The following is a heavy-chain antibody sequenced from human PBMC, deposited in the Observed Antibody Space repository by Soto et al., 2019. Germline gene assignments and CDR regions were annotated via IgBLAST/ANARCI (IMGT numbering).Heavy chain of an antibody. CDR1: GFSLSTSGVG. D-gene: IGHD6-13*01. J-gene: IGHJ4*02. CDR2: IYWDDDK. CDR3: AASSSHDRDIDY. Sequence: QITLKESGPTLVKPTQTLTLTCTFSGFSLSTSGVGVGWIRQPPGKALEGLALIYWDDDKRYSPSLKSRLTIPKDTSKNQVVLTLTNMDPVDTATYYCAASSSHDRDIDYWGQGTLVTVSS. V-gene: IGHV2-5*02.